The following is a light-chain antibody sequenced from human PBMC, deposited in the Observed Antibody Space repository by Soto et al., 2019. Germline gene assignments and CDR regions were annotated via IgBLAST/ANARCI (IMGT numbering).Light chain of an antibody. CDR2: DSP. CDR3: LQRSTWHQT. J-gene: IGKJ1*01. Sequence: EIVLTQSPATLSLSTGERVTLSSRASQSVDSYLYWYQQKPGQAPRLLIYDSPHRATGIPPRFSCTGSGTDFSLTISSLEPEDFLVYYCLQRSTWHQTFGHATKVDSK. CDR1: QSVDSY. V-gene: IGKV3-11*01.